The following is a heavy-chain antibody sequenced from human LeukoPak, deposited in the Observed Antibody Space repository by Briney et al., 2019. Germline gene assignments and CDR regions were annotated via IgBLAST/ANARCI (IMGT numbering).Heavy chain of an antibody. CDR2: ISGSGGST. J-gene: IGHJ4*02. Sequence: PGGSLRLSCAASGFTFSSYAMSWVHQAPGKGLEWVSAISGSGGSTYYADSVKGRFTISRDNSKNTLYLQMNSLRAEDTAVYYCAKEVLKQQLEILDYWGQGTLVTVSS. D-gene: IGHD6-13*01. CDR1: GFTFSSYA. V-gene: IGHV3-23*01. CDR3: AKEVLKQQLEILDY.